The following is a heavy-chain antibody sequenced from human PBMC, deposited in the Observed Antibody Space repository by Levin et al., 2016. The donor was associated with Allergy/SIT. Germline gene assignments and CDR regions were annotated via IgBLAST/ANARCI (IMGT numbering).Heavy chain of an antibody. Sequence: WVRQAPGQGLEWMGIINPSGGSTSYAQKFQGRVTMTRDTSTSTVYMELSSLRSEDTAVYYCARDPNRPYYYYYGMDVWGQGTTVTVSS. D-gene: IGHD2-8*01. V-gene: IGHV1-46*01. J-gene: IGHJ6*02. CDR2: INPSGGST. CDR3: ARDPNRPYYYYYGMDV.